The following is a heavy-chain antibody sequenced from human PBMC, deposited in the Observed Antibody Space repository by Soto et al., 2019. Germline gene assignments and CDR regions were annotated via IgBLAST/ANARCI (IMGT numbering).Heavy chain of an antibody. Sequence: LEIMSLTYAVEGGSCRGYDWSWIRQPPGKGLEWIGEINHSGSTNYNPSLKSRVTISVDTSKNQFSLKLSSVTAADTAVYYCARQWRRKGWFGTWGQGTLVSVSS. J-gene: IGHJ5*02. CDR2: INHSGST. V-gene: IGHV4-34*01. D-gene: IGHD5-12*01. CDR3: ARQWRRKGWFGT. CDR1: GGSCRGYD.